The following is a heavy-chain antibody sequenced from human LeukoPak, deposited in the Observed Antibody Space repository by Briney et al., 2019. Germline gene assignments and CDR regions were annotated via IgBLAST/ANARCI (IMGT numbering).Heavy chain of an antibody. D-gene: IGHD3-22*01. CDR3: ASPRTRYYYDSSGYYSAGGAYYLDY. Sequence: GGSLRLSCAASGFTFSSYAMSWVRQAPGKGLEWVSAISGSGGSTYYADSVKGRFTISRDNSKNTLYLQMNSLRAEDTAVYYCASPRTRYYYDSSGYYSAGGAYYLDYWGQGTLVTVSS. J-gene: IGHJ4*02. CDR2: ISGSGGST. CDR1: GFTFSSYA. V-gene: IGHV3-23*01.